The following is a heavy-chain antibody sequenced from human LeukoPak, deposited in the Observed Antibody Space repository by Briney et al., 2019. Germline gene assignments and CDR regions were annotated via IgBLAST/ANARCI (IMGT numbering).Heavy chain of an antibody. CDR3: AREESQEVTYYDVLTGETSNSYYYYYMDV. Sequence: ASVKVSCKASGYTFTKYAISWVRQAPGQGLEWMGLISPYNGDTNYPHKLQGRVTMTADTSTSTASMELRSLRSDDTAVYYCAREESQEVTYYDVLTGETSNSYYYYYMDVWGKGTTVTVSS. J-gene: IGHJ6*03. V-gene: IGHV1-18*01. CDR2: ISPYNGDT. D-gene: IGHD3-9*01. CDR1: GYTFTKYA.